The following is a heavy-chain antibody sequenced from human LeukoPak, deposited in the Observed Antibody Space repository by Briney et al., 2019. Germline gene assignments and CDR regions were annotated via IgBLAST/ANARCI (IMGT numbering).Heavy chain of an antibody. CDR3: ARESVVTPQGYYGMDV. CDR2: IWYDGSNK. CDR1: GFTFSSYG. D-gene: IGHD4-23*01. V-gene: IGHV3-33*01. Sequence: GGSLRLSCAASGFTFSSYGMHWVRQAPGKGLEWVAVIWYDGSNKYYADSVKGRFTISRDNSKNTLYLQMNSLRAEDTAVYYCARESVVTPQGYYGMDVWGQGTTVTVSS. J-gene: IGHJ6*02.